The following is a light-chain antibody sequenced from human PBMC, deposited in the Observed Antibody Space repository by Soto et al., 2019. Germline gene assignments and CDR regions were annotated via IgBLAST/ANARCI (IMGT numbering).Light chain of an antibody. CDR1: QSVSSN. J-gene: IGKJ4*01. CDR2: GAS. CDR3: QQRSTWPLT. Sequence: EIVLTQSPGTLSLSPGERATLSCRASQSVSSNNLAWYQQRPGQAPRVVIYGASNRATGIPARFSGSGSGTDFTLSISSLEPEDFAVYYCQQRSTWPLTFGGGTKVDIK. V-gene: IGKV3-11*01.